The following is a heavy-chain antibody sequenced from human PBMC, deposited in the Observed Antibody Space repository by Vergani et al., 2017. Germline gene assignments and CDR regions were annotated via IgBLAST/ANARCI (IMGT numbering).Heavy chain of an antibody. D-gene: IGHD1-26*01. CDR1: GFTFSSYS. CDR3: ARVRKDLVGDEDNWYFDL. J-gene: IGHJ2*01. Sequence: EVQLVESGGGLVKPGGSLRLSCAASGFTFSSYSMNWVRQAPGKGLEWVSSISSSSSYIYYADSVKGRFTISRDNAKNSLYLQMNSLRAEDTAVYYCARVRKDLVGDEDNWYFDLWGRGTLVTVSS. V-gene: IGHV3-21*01. CDR2: ISSSSSYI.